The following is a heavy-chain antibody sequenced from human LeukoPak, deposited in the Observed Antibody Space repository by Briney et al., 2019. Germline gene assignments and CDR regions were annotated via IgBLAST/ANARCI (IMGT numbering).Heavy chain of an antibody. D-gene: IGHD3-10*01. CDR2: ISGSGGST. Sequence: PGGSLRLSCATSGFTFTSHAMTWVRQAPGKGLEWVSAISGSGGSTYYADSVKGRFTISRDNSKNTLYLQMNSLRAEDTAVYYCAKDLSGGLLWFGEFNYYYGMDVWGQGTTVTVSS. J-gene: IGHJ6*02. CDR3: AKDLSGGLLWFGEFNYYYGMDV. CDR1: GFTFTSHA. V-gene: IGHV3-23*01.